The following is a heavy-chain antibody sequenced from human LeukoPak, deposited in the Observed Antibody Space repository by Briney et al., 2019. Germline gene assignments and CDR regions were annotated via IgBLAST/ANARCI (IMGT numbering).Heavy chain of an antibody. Sequence: PGGSLRLPCAVSGFSFSDHYIDWVRQTAGKGLEWVGRTRNKANRFATEYAASVKGRFIISRDESNNSVYLQMNGLKTEDTAVYFCVRVRPVDAIDTWGQGTMVTVSS. CDR1: GFSFSDHY. J-gene: IGHJ3*02. CDR3: VRVRPVDAIDT. D-gene: IGHD4-23*01. V-gene: IGHV3-72*01. CDR2: TRNKANRFAT.